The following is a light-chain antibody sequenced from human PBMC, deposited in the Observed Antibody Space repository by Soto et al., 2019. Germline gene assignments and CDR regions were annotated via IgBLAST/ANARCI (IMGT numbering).Light chain of an antibody. J-gene: IGKJ1*01. CDR1: QSVSSN. CDR3: HQYNSWPRT. V-gene: IGKV3-15*01. Sequence: EIVMTHSPATLSVSPCERATLSFSASQSVSSNLAWYQQKPGQAPTLLIYGASTRATGIPARFSGSGSGTEFTLTISSLQSEDFAVYYCHQYNSWPRTFGQGTKVDIK. CDR2: GAS.